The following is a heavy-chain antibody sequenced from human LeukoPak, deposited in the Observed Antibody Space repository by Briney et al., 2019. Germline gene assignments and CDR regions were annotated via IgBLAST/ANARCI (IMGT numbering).Heavy chain of an antibody. V-gene: IGHV1-2*06. CDR2: INPNSGGT. CDR1: GYTFTGYY. CDR3: ARQEVRGGSFDY. Sequence: GASVKVSCKASGYTFTGYYMHWVRQAPGQGLEWMGRINPNSGGTNYAQKFQGRVTMTRDTSISTAYMELRSLRSDDTAVYYCARQEVRGGSFDYWGQGTLVTVSS. J-gene: IGHJ4*02. D-gene: IGHD3-10*01.